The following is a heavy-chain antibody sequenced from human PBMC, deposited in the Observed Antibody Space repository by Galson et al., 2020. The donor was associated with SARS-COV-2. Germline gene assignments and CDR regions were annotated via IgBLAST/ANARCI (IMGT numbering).Heavy chain of an antibody. Sequence: ASVTVSCKASGNTFTSYGISWVRQAPGQGLEWMGWITAYNGNTNYAQKLQGRVTMTTDTSTSTAYMELRSLRSDDTAVYYCARSLYYGSVFYGMDVWGQGTTVTVSS. D-gene: IGHD3-10*01. J-gene: IGHJ6*02. CDR2: ITAYNGNT. V-gene: IGHV1-18*04. CDR3: ARSLYYGSVFYGMDV. CDR1: GNTFTSYG.